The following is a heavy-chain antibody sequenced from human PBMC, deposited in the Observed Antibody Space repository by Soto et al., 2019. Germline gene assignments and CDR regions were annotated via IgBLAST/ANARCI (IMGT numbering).Heavy chain of an antibody. Sequence: GASVKVSCKASGYTFTSYGISWVRQAPGQGLEWMGWISAYNGNTNYAQKLQGRVTMTTDASTSTAYMELRSLRSDDTAVYYCASEGAYYYSSDCDDYWGQGTLVTVSS. V-gene: IGHV1-18*01. CDR2: ISAYNGNT. CDR3: ASEGAYYYSSDCDDY. CDR1: GYTFTSYG. D-gene: IGHD3-22*01. J-gene: IGHJ4*02.